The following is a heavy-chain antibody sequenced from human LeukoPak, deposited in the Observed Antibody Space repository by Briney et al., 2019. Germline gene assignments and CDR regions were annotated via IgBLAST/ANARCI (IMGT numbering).Heavy chain of an antibody. CDR1: GFTFTNAW. CDR2: IKSKADGETI. J-gene: IGHJ4*02. D-gene: IGHD1-20*01. Sequence: GGSLRLSCAASGFTFTNAWMNWVRQAPGKGLEWVGRIKSKADGETIDYAAPVKGKFTFSRDDSKNMLYLQMNSLKSEDTAVYYCSTLTSRGLSDSWGQGTLVTVSS. CDR3: STLTSRGLSDS. V-gene: IGHV3-15*07.